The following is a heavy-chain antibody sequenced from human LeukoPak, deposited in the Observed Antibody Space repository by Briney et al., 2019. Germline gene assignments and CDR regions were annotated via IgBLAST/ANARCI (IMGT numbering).Heavy chain of an antibody. CDR3: ALHDSGGYNY. CDR1: GGAFTIYA. D-gene: IGHD3-10*01. J-gene: IGHJ4*02. V-gene: IGHV1-69*13. Sequence: APSVSVSSKASGGAFTIYAISGVRQAPGQRRGWMGGIIPIFGTANYAQKFQGRVTITADESTSTAYMELSSLRSEDTAVYYCALHDSGGYNYWGQGTLVTVSS. CDR2: IIPIFGTA.